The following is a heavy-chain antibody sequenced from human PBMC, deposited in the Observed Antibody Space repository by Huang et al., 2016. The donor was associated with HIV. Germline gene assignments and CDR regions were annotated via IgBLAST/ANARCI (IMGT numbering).Heavy chain of an antibody. Sequence: QVQLVQSGGEVKQPGASVRVSCKASGYDFGRYGMSWGRQAPGQGLGGQGWIGNGSRDTRTAQKFQGRVTMTTDRSATTTYMELRSLRYDDTAVYYCARDTYYTDIWKRNDASFLWGQGTMITVYS. J-gene: IGHJ3*01. CDR1: GYDFGRYG. V-gene: IGHV1-18*01. CDR2: IGNGSRDT. CDR3: ARDTYYTDIWKRNDASFL. D-gene: IGHD3-22*01.